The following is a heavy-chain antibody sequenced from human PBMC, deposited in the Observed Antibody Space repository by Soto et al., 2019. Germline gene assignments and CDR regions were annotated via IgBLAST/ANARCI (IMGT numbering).Heavy chain of an antibody. CDR2: IYHSGTS. Sequence: SETLSLTCAVSGDSISSGGFSWSWIRQPPGKGLEWIGYIYHSGTSFYNPSLKSRVTISVDTSKNQFSLKLSSVTAADTAVYYCARGGYNWNDVTDYWGQGTLVTVSS. CDR3: ARGGYNWNDVTDY. J-gene: IGHJ4*02. D-gene: IGHD1-20*01. V-gene: IGHV4-30-2*02. CDR1: GDSISSGGFS.